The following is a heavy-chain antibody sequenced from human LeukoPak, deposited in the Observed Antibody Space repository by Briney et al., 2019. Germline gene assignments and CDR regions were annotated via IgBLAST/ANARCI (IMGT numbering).Heavy chain of an antibody. CDR1: GYTFTGYY. D-gene: IGHD2-15*01. CDR2: INPNSGNS. Sequence: GASVKVSCKASGYTFTGYYMHWVRQAPGQGPEWMGMINPNSGNSRYARKFQGRITMARDTSTSTFYMELSSLRSEDTAMYYCSRDTRAADAEYFQHWGQGTLVTVSS. V-gene: IGHV1-46*01. J-gene: IGHJ1*01. CDR3: SRDTRAADAEYFQH.